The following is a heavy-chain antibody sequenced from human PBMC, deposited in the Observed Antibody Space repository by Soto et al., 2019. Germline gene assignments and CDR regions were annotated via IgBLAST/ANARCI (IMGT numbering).Heavy chain of an antibody. CDR1: GYKFTSSW. Sequence: GESLKISCRTSGYKFTSSWIAWVRQKPGKGLEWMGIIFPSDSDTRYSPSFQGQVTVSADRSTSTVFLQWASLKASDTAVYFCARKDKSGYFNWFDPWGQGTLVTVSS. CDR2: IFPSDSDT. J-gene: IGHJ5*02. D-gene: IGHD3-22*01. CDR3: ARKDKSGYFNWFDP. V-gene: IGHV5-51*01.